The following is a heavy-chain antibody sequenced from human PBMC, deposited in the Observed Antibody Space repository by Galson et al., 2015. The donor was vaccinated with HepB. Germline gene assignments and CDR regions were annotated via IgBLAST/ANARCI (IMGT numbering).Heavy chain of an antibody. D-gene: IGHD3-3*01. V-gene: IGHV1-18*01. CDR2: ISAYNGNT. CDR1: GYTFTSYS. Sequence: SVKVSCKASGYTFTSYSISWVRQAPGQGLEWMGWISAYNGNTNYAQKLQGRVTMTTDTSTSTAYMELRSLRSDDTAVYYCARIYVGSTLRSPFAYDFWSGYYRYYYYYYMDVWGKGTTVTVSS. J-gene: IGHJ6*03. CDR3: ARIYVGSTLRSPFAYDFWSGYYRYYYYYYMDV.